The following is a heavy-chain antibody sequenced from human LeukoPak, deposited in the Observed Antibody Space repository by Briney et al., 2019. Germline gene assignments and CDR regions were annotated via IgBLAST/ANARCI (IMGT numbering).Heavy chain of an antibody. CDR2: IYYSGST. J-gene: IGHJ4*02. Sequence: NPSETLSLTCTVSGGSISSSSYYWGWIRQPPGKGLEWIGSIYYSGSTYYNPSLKSRVTISVDTSKNQFSLKLSSVTAADTAVYYCARERQGGYFDYWGQGTLVTVSS. CDR3: ARERQGGYFDY. V-gene: IGHV4-39*07. CDR1: GGSISSSSYY. D-gene: IGHD3-16*01.